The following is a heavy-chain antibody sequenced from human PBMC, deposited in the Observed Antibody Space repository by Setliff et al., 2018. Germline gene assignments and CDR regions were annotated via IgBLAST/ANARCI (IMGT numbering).Heavy chain of an antibody. J-gene: IGHJ4*02. CDR2: INHSGST. CDR1: DVSFSGHY. D-gene: IGHD2-21*02. CDR3: ARGFDVCGGGACYTDGPYYFDY. Sequence: SETLSLTCTVSDVSFSGHYWSWIRQPPGKGLEWIGEINHSGSTNYNPSLKSRVTISVDTSKNQFSLKLSSVAAADTAVYYCARGFDVCGGGACYTDGPYYFDYWGLGTLVTVSS. V-gene: IGHV4-34*01.